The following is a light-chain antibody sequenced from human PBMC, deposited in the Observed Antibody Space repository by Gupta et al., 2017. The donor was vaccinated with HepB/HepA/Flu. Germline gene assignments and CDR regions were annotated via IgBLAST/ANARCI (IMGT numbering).Light chain of an antibody. CDR3: KQYKWYPWT. CDR1: QSISSW. CDR2: KAS. Sequence: IQLTQSPSTLSASVGDRVTITCRASQSISSWLAWYQQKPGKAPKLLIYKASSLESGVPARFSGSGSGTEFTLKISRVEPDDFATYYCKQYKWYPWTFGQGTKVEIK. V-gene: IGKV1-5*03. J-gene: IGKJ1*01.